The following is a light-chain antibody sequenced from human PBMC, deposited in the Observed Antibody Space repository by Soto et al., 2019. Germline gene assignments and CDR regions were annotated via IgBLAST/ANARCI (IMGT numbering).Light chain of an antibody. CDR3: HQSYISPPA. Sequence: DFQLTQSRSSLSASVGDRVTITCRTSESISGYLSWYQQKAGQPPKLLIFAASSLQKGVPSRFSGRGSGTEDTLTISSLQADDFATNYCHQSYISPPAFGQGTKVDI. CDR1: ESISGY. V-gene: IGKV1-39*01. J-gene: IGKJ1*01. CDR2: AAS.